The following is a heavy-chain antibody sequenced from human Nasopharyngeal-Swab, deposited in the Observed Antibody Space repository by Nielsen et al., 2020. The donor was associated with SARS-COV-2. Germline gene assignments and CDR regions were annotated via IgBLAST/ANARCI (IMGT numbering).Heavy chain of an antibody. CDR3: ARGFIVATIFHYYYYMDV. J-gene: IGHJ6*03. Sequence: ASVQVSCKASGGTFSSYAISWVRQAPGQGLEWMGWISAYNGNTNYAQKLQGRVTMTTDTSTSTAYMELRSLRSDDTAVYYCARGFIVATIFHYYYYMDVWGKGTTVTVSS. CDR2: ISAYNGNT. V-gene: IGHV1-18*01. D-gene: IGHD5-12*01. CDR1: GGTFSSYA.